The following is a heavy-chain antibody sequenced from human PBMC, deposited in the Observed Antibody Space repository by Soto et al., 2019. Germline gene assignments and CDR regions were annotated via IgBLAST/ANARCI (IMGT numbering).Heavy chain of an antibody. CDR3: ARDLVAEAATPPNWFDP. Sequence: SETLSLTCAVYGGSFSGYYWSWIRQPPGKGLEWIGEINHSGSTNYNPSLKSRATISVDTSKNQFSLKLTSVTAADTAVYYARDLVAEAATPPNWFDPWGQGTLVT. D-gene: IGHD2-15*01. J-gene: IGHJ5*02. CDR1: GGSFSGYY. V-gene: IGHV4-34*01. CDR2: INHSGST.